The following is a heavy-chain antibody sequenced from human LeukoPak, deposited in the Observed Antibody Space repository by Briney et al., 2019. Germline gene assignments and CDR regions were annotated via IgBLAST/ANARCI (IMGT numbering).Heavy chain of an antibody. Sequence: GGSLRLSCAASGFTFSGSAMHCVRQASGKGLEWVGRIRSKANSYATAYAASVKGRFTISRDDSKNTAYLQMNSLNTEDTAVYYCTRRRSSGRLSVDYWGQGTLVTVSS. J-gene: IGHJ4*02. CDR2: IRSKANSYAT. D-gene: IGHD6-19*01. CDR3: TRRRSSGRLSVDY. V-gene: IGHV3-73*01. CDR1: GFTFSGSA.